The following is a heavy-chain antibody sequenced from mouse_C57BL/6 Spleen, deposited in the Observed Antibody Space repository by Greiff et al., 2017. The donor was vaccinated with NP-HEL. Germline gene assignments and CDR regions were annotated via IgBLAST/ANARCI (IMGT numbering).Heavy chain of an antibody. CDR2: ISDGGSYT. D-gene: IGHD2-4*01. V-gene: IGHV5-4*03. CDR3: ARSHYDYFAY. Sequence: EVKLMESGGGLVKPGGSLKLSCAASGFTFSSYAMSWVRQTPEKRLEWVATISDGGSYTYYPDNVKGRFTISRDNAKNNLYLQMSHLKSEDTAMYYCARSHYDYFAYWGQGTLVTVSA. J-gene: IGHJ3*01. CDR1: GFTFSSYA.